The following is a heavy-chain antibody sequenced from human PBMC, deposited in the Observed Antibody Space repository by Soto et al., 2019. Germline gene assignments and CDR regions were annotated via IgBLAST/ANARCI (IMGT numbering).Heavy chain of an antibody. J-gene: IGHJ4*02. V-gene: IGHV2-70*04. D-gene: IGHD3-10*01. CDR3: ARTAGYYRGRQFDY. CDR2: PDRHDDK. Sequence: SGPTLANPTQPLTLRCTFSWFSLATTGMLVSWIRQPPGKALEWLARPDRHDDKYYSTPLTTRLTISKDTSKNQVVIRMTNMDPADTATYYCARTAGYYRGRQFDYWGQGTLVTVSS. CDR1: WFSLATTGML.